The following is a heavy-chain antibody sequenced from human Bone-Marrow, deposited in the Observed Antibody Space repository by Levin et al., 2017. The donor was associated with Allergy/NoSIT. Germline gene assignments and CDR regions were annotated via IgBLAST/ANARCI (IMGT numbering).Heavy chain of an antibody. CDR3: ARDSDPTKVTFDH. D-gene: IGHD2-21*02. Sequence: ASVKVSCVASGFVFDDYGMSWVRQGPGKGLEFVSGIDWKGDATGYADSVKGRFLISKDDAKNSLYLQMNSLRADDTALYYCARDSDPTKVTFDHWGQGTLVIVSS. CDR1: GFVFDDYG. CDR2: IDWKGDAT. V-gene: IGHV3-20*04. J-gene: IGHJ4*02.